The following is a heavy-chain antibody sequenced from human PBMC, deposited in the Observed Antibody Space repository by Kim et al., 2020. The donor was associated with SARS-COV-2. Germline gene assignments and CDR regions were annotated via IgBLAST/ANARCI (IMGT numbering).Heavy chain of an antibody. J-gene: IGHJ3*01. D-gene: IGHD3-10*01. CDR3: ARHWSFWEAIVAAGIGLSPLDV. V-gene: IGHV4-39*01. CDR1: GGSVSETHYH. CDR2: ISYSGAT. Sequence: SETLSLTCTVSGGSVSETHYHWGWVRQSPGKGLEWIGSISYSGATEYNPSLGSRLTISIDTSKNQFSLQLTSVTATDTAVYYCARHWSFWEAIVAAGIGLSPLDVGGQGTRVTVSA.